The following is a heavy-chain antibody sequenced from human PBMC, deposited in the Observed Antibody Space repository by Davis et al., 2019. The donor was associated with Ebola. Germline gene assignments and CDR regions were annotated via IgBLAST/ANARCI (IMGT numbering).Heavy chain of an antibody. D-gene: IGHD4-17*01. CDR3: ARGMTTVTTLIDY. CDR2: IYYSGST. V-gene: IGHV4-39*07. Sequence: SETLSLTCTVSGGSISSSSYYWGWIRQPPGKGLEWIGSIYYSGSTYYNPSLKSRVTISVDTSKNQFSLKLSSVTAADTAVYYCARGMTTVTTLIDYWGQGTLVTVSS. J-gene: IGHJ4*02. CDR1: GGSISSSSYY.